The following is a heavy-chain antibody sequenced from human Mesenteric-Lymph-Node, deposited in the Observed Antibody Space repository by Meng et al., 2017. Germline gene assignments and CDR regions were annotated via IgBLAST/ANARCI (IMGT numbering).Heavy chain of an antibody. V-gene: IGHV3-49*04. D-gene: IGHD3-3*01. CDR3: TAYYDFWSGYRYYFDY. J-gene: IGHJ4*02. CDR1: GFTFGDYA. CDR2: IRSKAYGGTT. Sequence: GESLKISCTASGFTFGDYAMSWVRQAPGKGLEWVGFIRSKAYGGTTEYAASVKGRFTISRDDSKSIAYLQMNSLKTEDTAVYYCTAYYDFWSGYRYYFDYWGQGTQVTVSS.